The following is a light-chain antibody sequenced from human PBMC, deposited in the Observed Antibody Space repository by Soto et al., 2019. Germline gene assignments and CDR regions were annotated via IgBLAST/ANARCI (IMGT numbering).Light chain of an antibody. Sequence: EIVLTQSPGTLSLSPGDRVTLSCRASQSVSDTFIAWYQQKPGQAPRLLIYGGFYRATGIPDRFSGSGSGTDFTLTITRLEPEDLAMYYCQQYVTSPWTFGQGTRLDIK. CDR1: QSVSDTF. CDR3: QQYVTSPWT. J-gene: IGKJ1*01. V-gene: IGKV3-20*01. CDR2: GGF.